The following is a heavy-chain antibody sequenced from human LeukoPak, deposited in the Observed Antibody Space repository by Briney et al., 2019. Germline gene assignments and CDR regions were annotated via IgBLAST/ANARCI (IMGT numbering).Heavy chain of an antibody. J-gene: IGHJ4*02. CDR3: ARGGITMFYDC. CDR1: GYTFTTYY. CDR2: INPGGGST. D-gene: IGHD3-10*02. Sequence: ASVKVSCKASGYTFTTYYVHWVRQAPGQGVEWMGIINPGGGSTTYAQKFQGRVTMTRDTSSSTVYMELSSLRSEDTAVYFCARGGITMFYDCWGQGTLVTVSS. V-gene: IGHV1-46*01.